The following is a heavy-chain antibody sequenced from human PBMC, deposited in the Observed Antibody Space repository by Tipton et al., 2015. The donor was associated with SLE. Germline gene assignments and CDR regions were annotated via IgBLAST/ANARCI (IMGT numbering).Heavy chain of an antibody. J-gene: IGHJ4*02. Sequence: TLSLTCIVSRGSISSYYWSWIRQAPGKGLEWIGHVYYSGTTNYSPSLKSRATISIDTSKNQFSLEVTAVSDADTALYYCAGLRAWGVSYWGQGIRVTVSS. CDR2: VYYSGTT. CDR3: AGLRAWGVSY. V-gene: IGHV4-59*01. D-gene: IGHD5-12*01. CDR1: RGSISSYY.